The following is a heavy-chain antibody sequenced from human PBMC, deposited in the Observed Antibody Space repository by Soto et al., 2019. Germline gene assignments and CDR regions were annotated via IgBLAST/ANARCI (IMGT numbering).Heavy chain of an antibody. CDR3: AHRPRSPGLGESAFDI. CDR2: IYWDDDK. Sequence: KESGPTLVKPTQTLTLTCTFSGFSLSTSGVGVGWIRQPPGKALEWLALIYWDDDKRYSPSLKSRLTITKDTSKNQVVLTMTNMDPVDTATYYCAHRPRSPGLGESAFDIWGQGTMVTVSS. CDR1: GFSLSTSGVG. J-gene: IGHJ3*02. D-gene: IGHD3-16*01. V-gene: IGHV2-5*02.